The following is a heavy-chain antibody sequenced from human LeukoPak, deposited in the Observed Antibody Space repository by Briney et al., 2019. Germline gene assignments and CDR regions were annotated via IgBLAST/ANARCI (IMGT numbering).Heavy chain of an antibody. CDR2: IIPIFGIA. CDR1: GGTFSSYA. V-gene: IGHV1-69*04. J-gene: IGHJ3*02. D-gene: IGHD3-10*01. Sequence: ASVKVSCKASGGTFSSYAISWVRQALGQGLEWMGRIIPIFGIANYAQKFQGGVTITADKSTSTAYMELSSLRSEDTAVYYCARDRDYGSGPGIWGQGTMVTVSS. CDR3: ARDRDYGSGPGI.